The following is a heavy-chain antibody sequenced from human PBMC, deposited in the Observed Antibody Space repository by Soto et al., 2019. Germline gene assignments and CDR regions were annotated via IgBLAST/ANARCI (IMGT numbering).Heavy chain of an antibody. CDR2: IDLDSDNT. J-gene: IGHJ4*02. D-gene: IGHD7-27*01. V-gene: IGHV1-2*02. CDR1: GHTFTGHH. Sequence: QVQLVQSGAEVKKPGASVKVSCKASGHTFTGHHMHWVRQAPGQGLEWMGYIDLDSDNTKYAQRFQGRVTATRDTSITTSYMELSGLTSDDTAVYYCGLEPTGTGGFDYWGQGTLVTVSS. CDR3: GLEPTGTGGFDY.